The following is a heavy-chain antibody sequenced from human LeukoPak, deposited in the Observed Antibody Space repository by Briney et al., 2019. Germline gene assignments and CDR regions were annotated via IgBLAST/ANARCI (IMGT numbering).Heavy chain of an antibody. V-gene: IGHV3-23*01. CDR1: GFTFSSYA. CDR2: ISGRGGST. CDR3: AKETSRYSSY. J-gene: IGHJ4*02. Sequence: GRSLRLSCAASGFTFSSYAMRWVRQPPGKGLEWVSAISGRGGSTYYADSAKGRFTICRDNCKNTLYLQMNRLRAEDTAVYYCAKETSRYSSYWGQGSLVTVSS. D-gene: IGHD4-11*01.